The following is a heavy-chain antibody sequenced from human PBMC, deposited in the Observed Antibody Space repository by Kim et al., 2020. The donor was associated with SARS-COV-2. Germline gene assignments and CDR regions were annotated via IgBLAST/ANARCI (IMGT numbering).Heavy chain of an antibody. D-gene: IGHD3-10*01. CDR2: IYYSGST. CDR3: AREWYYYGSGSGDGGLNWFDP. Sequence: SETLSLTCTVSGGSISSYYWSWIRQPPGKGLEWIGYIYYSGSTNYNPSLKSRVTISVDTSKNQFSLKLSSVTAAATAVYYCAREWYYYGSGSGDGGLNWFDPWGQGPLVTVSS. J-gene: IGHJ5*02. CDR1: GGSISSYY. V-gene: IGHV4-59*13.